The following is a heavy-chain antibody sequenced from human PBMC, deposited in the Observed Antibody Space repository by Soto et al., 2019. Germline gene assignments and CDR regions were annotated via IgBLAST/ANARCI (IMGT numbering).Heavy chain of an antibody. Sequence: QVQLQESGPGLVKPSQTLSLTCTVSGGSISSGGYYWSWIRQHPGKGLEWIGYIYYSGSTYYNPSLKSRVTISVDTSKNQFSLKLSSVTAADTAVYYCARGGSDDYGDYYAFDIWGQGTMVTVSS. D-gene: IGHD4-17*01. V-gene: IGHV4-31*03. CDR2: IYYSGST. CDR3: ARGGSDDYGDYYAFDI. CDR1: GGSISSGGYY. J-gene: IGHJ3*02.